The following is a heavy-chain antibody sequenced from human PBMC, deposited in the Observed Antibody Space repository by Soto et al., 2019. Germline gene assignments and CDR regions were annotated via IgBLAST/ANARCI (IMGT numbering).Heavy chain of an antibody. CDR2: IWYDGSNK. D-gene: IGHD3-3*01. CDR1: GFTFSSYG. CDR3: ARDRSITIFGRSNYFDY. J-gene: IGHJ4*02. V-gene: IGHV3-33*01. Sequence: QVQLVESGGGVVQPGRSLRLSCAASGFTFSSYGMHWVRQAPGKGLEWVAVIWYDGSNKYHADSVKGRFTISRDNSKNTLYLQMNSLRAEDTAVYYCARDRSITIFGRSNYFDYWGQGTLVTVSS.